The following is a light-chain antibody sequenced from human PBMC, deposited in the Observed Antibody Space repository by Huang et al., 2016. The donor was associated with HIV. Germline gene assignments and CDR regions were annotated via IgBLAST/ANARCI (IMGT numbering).Light chain of an antibody. CDR3: HQHSSWPGT. CDR2: DAS. V-gene: IGKV3-11*01. CDR1: QSVGSY. Sequence: DIVLTQSPATLSLSPGERATLSCRAGQSVGSYLAWYQQTPGQAPRLLVSDASHRATGIPARFSGSGSGTDFTITISSLEPEDFAVYYCHQHSSWPGTFGQGTRVEIK. J-gene: IGKJ1*01.